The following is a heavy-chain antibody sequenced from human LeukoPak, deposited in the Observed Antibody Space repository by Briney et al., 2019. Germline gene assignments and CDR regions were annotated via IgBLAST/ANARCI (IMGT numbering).Heavy chain of an antibody. Sequence: GGSLRLSCAASGFTFSSYGMHWVRQAPGKGLEWVAVIWYDGSNKYYADSVKGRFTISRDNSKNTLYLQMNSLRAEDTAVYYCARGLDSVTWGPFDIWGQGTVVTVSS. CDR1: GFTFSSYG. CDR2: IWYDGSNK. D-gene: IGHD2-2*03. V-gene: IGHV3-33*01. J-gene: IGHJ3*02. CDR3: ARGLDSVTWGPFDI.